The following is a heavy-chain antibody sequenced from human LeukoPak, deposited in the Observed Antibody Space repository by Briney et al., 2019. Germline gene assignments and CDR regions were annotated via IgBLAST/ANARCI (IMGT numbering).Heavy chain of an antibody. CDR1: GYTFTNHS. CDR2: INPNSGGT. V-gene: IGHV1-2*02. CDR3: ARDWGAYYYESGALSHFDY. D-gene: IGHD3-10*01. Sequence: GASVKVSCKASGYTFTNHSINWVRQAPGQGLEWMGWINPNSGGTNYAQKFQGRVTMTRDTSISTAYMELSRLRSDDTAVYYCARDWGAYYYESGALSHFDYWGQGTLVTVSS. J-gene: IGHJ4*02.